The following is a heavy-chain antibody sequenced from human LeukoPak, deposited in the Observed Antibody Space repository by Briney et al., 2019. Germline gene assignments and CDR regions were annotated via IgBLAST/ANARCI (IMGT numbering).Heavy chain of an antibody. CDR3: ARAGALRGPFDY. CDR2: LYHTGST. J-gene: IGHJ4*02. Sequence: SETLSLTCTVSGYSISSDYYWGWIRQPPGKGLEWIGSLYHTGSTYNNPSLRSRVTISVDTSKNQFSLKVSSVTAADTAVNYCARAGALRGPFDYWGQGTLVTVSS. CDR1: GYSISSDYY. V-gene: IGHV4-38-2*02. D-gene: IGHD5-12*01.